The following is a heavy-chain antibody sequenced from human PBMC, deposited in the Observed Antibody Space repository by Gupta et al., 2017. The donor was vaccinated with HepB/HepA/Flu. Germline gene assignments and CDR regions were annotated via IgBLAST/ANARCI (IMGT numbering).Heavy chain of an antibody. Sequence: EVQLVESGGGLVQPGGSLRLSCAASEFTFSPYEMNWFRQAPGKGLEWVSYITASGHATRYAESVKGRFTISRDNANNLLYLQMNNLRADDTAIYYCAREIPTSYGDCNDYWGQGTLVAVSS. CDR2: ITASGHAT. CDR3: AREIPTSYGDCNDY. D-gene: IGHD2-21*02. J-gene: IGHJ4*02. CDR1: EFTFSPYE. V-gene: IGHV3-48*03.